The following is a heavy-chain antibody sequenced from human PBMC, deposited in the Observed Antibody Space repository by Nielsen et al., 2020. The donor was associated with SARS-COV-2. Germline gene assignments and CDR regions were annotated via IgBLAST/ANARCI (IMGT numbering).Heavy chain of an antibody. Sequence: GESLKISCAASGFTFSSYWMSWVRQAPGKGLEWVANIKQDGSEKYYVDSVKGRFTISRDNAKNSLYLQMNSLKTEDTAVYYCAKEGVGASEGVDYWGQGTTVTVSS. V-gene: IGHV3-7*03. D-gene: IGHD1-26*01. J-gene: IGHJ4*03. CDR3: AKEGVGASEGVDY. CDR2: IKQDGSEK. CDR1: GFTFSSYW.